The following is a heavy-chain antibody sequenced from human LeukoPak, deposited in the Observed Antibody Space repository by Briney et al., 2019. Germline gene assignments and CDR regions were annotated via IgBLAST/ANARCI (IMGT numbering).Heavy chain of an antibody. CDR3: ARDAGRTLDL. D-gene: IGHD1-7*01. Sequence: PGGSLRLSCAASGFTFSSYWMNWVRQAPGEGLEWVANIKQDGSAKYCVDSVKGRFTISRDNTKNSLYLQMNSLGAEDTALYYCARDAGRTLDLWGRGTLVTVSS. J-gene: IGHJ2*01. CDR2: IKQDGSAK. CDR1: GFTFSSYW. V-gene: IGHV3-7*03.